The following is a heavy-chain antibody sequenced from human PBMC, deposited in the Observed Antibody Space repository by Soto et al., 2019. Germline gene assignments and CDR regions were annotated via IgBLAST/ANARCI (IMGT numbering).Heavy chain of an antibody. V-gene: IGHV3-30*18. CDR1: GFTFSSYG. CDR2: ISYDGSNK. D-gene: IGHD6-13*01. J-gene: IGHJ2*01. CDR3: AKGQIAAAGTFRYFDL. Sequence: QVQLVESGGGVVQPGRSLRLSCAASGFTFSSYGMHWVRQAPGKGLEWVAVISYDGSNKYYADSVKGRFTISRDNSKNXLYLQMNSLRAEDTAVYYCAKGQIAAAGTFRYFDLWGRGTLVTVSS.